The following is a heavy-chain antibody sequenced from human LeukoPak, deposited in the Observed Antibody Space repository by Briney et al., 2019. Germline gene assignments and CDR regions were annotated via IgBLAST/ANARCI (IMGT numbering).Heavy chain of an antibody. J-gene: IGHJ4*02. CDR2: ISHSGGT. CDR3: ARVSYYDSSGNRGAFDY. CDR1: GGSFSGYY. Sequence: SETLSLTCAVYGGSFSGYYWSWIRQPPGKGLEWIGEISHSGGTNYNPSLKSRVTISVDTSKNQFSLKLSSVTAADTAVYYCARVSYYDSSGNRGAFDYWGQGTLVTVSS. D-gene: IGHD3-22*01. V-gene: IGHV4-34*01.